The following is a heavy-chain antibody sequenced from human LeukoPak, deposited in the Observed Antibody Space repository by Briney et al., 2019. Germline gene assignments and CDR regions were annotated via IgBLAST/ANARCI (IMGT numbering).Heavy chain of an antibody. V-gene: IGHV3-33*01. CDR1: GFISSNDA. CDR3: ARDPAGSGFAFDS. CDR2: IWSDGSNK. J-gene: IGHJ4*02. Sequence: RAGGSLRLSCAASGFISSNDAMHWVRQAPGKGLEWVAFIWSDGSNKYYADSVKGRFTISRDNSEDTLYLQMNSLRVEDTAVYYCARDPAGSGFAFDSWGQGALVTVSS. D-gene: IGHD1-1*01.